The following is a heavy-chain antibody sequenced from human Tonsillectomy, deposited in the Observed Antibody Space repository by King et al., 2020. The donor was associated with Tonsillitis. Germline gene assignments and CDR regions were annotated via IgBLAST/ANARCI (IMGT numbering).Heavy chain of an antibody. Sequence: VQLVESGGGLVQPGRSLRLSCTGSGFNFGEYAMKWFRQAPGKGLEWVGFIRSKDYGGTTEYAASMKGRFTISRDDSKRFAYLQMNSLKTEDTAVYYCTATYYYGSGSGYYFDYWGQGTLVPVSS. CDR3: TATYYYGSGSGYYFDY. CDR1: GFNFGEYA. V-gene: IGHV3-49*03. D-gene: IGHD3-10*01. CDR2: IRSKDYGGTT. J-gene: IGHJ4*02.